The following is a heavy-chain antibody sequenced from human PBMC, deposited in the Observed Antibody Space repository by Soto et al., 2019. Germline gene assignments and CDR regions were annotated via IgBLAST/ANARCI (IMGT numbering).Heavy chain of an antibody. CDR2: IIPIFGTA. Sequence: GASVKVSCKASGGTFSRYSITWVRQAPGQGLEWMGGIIPIFGTANYAQKFQGRVTITADESTSTAYMELSSLRSEDTAVYYCARVTRIGSGSYYYLAYYYYGMDVWGQGTTVTVSS. CDR1: GGTFSRYS. J-gene: IGHJ6*02. D-gene: IGHD3-10*01. V-gene: IGHV1-69*01. CDR3: ARVTRIGSGSYYYLAYYYYGMDV.